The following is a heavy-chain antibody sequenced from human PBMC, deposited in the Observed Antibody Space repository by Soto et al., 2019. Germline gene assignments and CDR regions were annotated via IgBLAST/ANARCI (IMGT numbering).Heavy chain of an antibody. D-gene: IGHD3-3*01. Sequence: PSETLSLTCTVSGGSISSYYWSWIRQPPGKGLEWIGYIYYSGSTNYNPSLKSRVTISVDTSKNQFSLKLSSVTAADTAVYYCARALFGDFWTENTWGQGTLVTVSS. J-gene: IGHJ5*02. CDR3: ARALFGDFWTENT. CDR1: GGSISSYY. V-gene: IGHV4-59*12. CDR2: IYYSGST.